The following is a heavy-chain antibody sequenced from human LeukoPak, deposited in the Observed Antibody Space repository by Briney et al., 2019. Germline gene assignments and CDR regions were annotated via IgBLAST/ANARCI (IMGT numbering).Heavy chain of an antibody. CDR2: ISGSGGST. V-gene: IGHV3-23*01. J-gene: IGHJ3*02. CDR1: GFTFSSYA. D-gene: IGHD2-8*01. CDR3: ASHTGAGVAFRSFHI. Sequence: GGSLRLSCAASGFTFSSYAMSWVRQAPGKGLEWVSAISGSGGSTYYADSVKGRFTISRDNSKNSLYLQMNSLRAEDTALYYCASHTGAGVAFRSFHIWGQGTMVTVSS.